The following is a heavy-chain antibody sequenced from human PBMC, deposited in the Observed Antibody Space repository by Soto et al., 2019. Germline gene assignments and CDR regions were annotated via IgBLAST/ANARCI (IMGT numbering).Heavy chain of an antibody. CDR2: ISGSGGST. D-gene: IGHD3-10*01. CDR1: GFTFSSYA. J-gene: IGHJ4*02. CDR3: ANLIAYYGSGSYYPHYFDY. V-gene: IGHV3-23*01. Sequence: GSLRLSCAASGFTFSSYAMSWVRQAPGKGLEWVSAISGSGGSTYYADSVKGRFTISRDNSKNTLYLQMNSLRAEDTAVYYCANLIAYYGSGSYYPHYFDYWGQGTLVTVSS.